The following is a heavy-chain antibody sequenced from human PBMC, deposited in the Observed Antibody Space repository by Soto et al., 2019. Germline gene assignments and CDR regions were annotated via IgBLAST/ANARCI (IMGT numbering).Heavy chain of an antibody. Sequence: ASVKVSCKASGYTFTSYYMHWVRQAPGQGLEWMGIINPSGGSTSYAQKFQGRVTMTRDTSTSTVYMGLSSLRSEDTAVYYCARDYGSGWFDYWGQGTLVTVSS. CDR1: GYTFTSYY. D-gene: IGHD6-19*01. CDR3: ARDYGSGWFDY. V-gene: IGHV1-46*03. J-gene: IGHJ4*02. CDR2: INPSGGST.